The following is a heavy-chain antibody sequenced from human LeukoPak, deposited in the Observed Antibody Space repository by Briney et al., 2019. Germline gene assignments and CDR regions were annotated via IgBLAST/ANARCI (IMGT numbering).Heavy chain of an antibody. J-gene: IGHJ4*02. Sequence: PGGSLRLSCAASGFTFSSYAMSWVRQAPGKGLEWVSTISGSGASTYYADSVKGRFTISRDNSKNTLYLQVNSLRAEDTAVYYCAKQPGSVVDSSGSLSRHWGQGTLSPSPQ. CDR2: ISGSGAST. CDR1: GFTFSSYA. D-gene: IGHD3-22*01. V-gene: IGHV3-23*01. CDR3: AKQPGSVVDSSGSLSRH.